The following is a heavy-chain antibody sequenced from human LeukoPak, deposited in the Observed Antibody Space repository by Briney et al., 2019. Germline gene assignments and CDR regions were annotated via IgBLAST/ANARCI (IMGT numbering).Heavy chain of an antibody. D-gene: IGHD3-22*01. Sequence: GGSLRPSCAASGFTFSSYEMNWVRQAPGKGLEWVSYISSSGSTIYYADSVKGRFTISRDNAKNSLYLQMNSLRAEDTAVYYCARVGSGYYYVDYWGQGTLVTVSS. CDR3: ARVGSGYYYVDY. CDR1: GFTFSSYE. CDR2: ISSSGSTI. V-gene: IGHV3-48*03. J-gene: IGHJ4*02.